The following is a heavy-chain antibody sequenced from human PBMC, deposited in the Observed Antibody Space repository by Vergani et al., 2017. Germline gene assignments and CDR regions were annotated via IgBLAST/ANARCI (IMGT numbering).Heavy chain of an antibody. CDR2: IGSSGPYI. CDR3: ARDCTSGGCPDNYGMDV. CDR1: GFTFTAHG. D-gene: IGHD2-8*01. J-gene: IGHJ6*02. Sequence: SGFTFTAHGLNWVRQAPGKGLGWVAFIGSSGPYINYADSVKGRFIISRDNTNNSLFLQLRSLRAEDAAVYYCARDCTSGGCPDNYGMDVWGQGATVTVSS. V-gene: IGHV3-21*06.